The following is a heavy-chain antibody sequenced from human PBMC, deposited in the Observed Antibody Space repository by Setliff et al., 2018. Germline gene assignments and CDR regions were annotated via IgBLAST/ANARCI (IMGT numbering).Heavy chain of an antibody. CDR2: IKSKTDGSEK. Sequence: GGSLRLSCAASGFTFSNDWMSWVRQAPGKGLEWIGHIKSKTDGSEKYYVDSVKGRFTISRDNAKNSLYLQMNSLRAEDTAVYYCAGGVPAADSYYDFWSGSPAAFDIWGQGTMVTVSS. D-gene: IGHD3-3*01. V-gene: IGHV3-7*03. CDR1: GFTFSNDW. J-gene: IGHJ3*02. CDR3: AGGVPAADSYYDFWSGSPAAFDI.